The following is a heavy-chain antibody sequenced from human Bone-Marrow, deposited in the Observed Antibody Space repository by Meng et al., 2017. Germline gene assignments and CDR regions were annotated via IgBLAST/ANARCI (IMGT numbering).Heavy chain of an antibody. J-gene: IGHJ4*02. Sequence: SETLSLTCTVSGGSISSGSYYWSWIRQPAGKGLEWIGRIYTSGSTNYNPSLKSRVTISVDTSKNQFSLKLSSVTAADTAVYYCAMSDYFDTSGYHFGLQLDYWGQGTVVTVSS. V-gene: IGHV4-61*02. CDR3: AMSDYFDTSGYHFGLQLDY. D-gene: IGHD3-22*01. CDR1: GGSISSGSYY. CDR2: IYTSGST.